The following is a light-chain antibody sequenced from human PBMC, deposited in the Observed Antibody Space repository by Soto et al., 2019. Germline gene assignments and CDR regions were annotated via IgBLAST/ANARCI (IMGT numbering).Light chain of an antibody. CDR2: DAS. CDR3: QQYDYLRT. V-gene: IGKV1-33*01. CDR1: QDISNY. Sequence: DIQMTQSPSSLSASLGDRVTITCQASQDISNYLNWYQQKPGKAPKLLIYDASNLETGVPSRFSGSRSGTDFTFTISSLQTEDIATYYCQQYDYLRTFGAGTKVDIX. J-gene: IGKJ4*01.